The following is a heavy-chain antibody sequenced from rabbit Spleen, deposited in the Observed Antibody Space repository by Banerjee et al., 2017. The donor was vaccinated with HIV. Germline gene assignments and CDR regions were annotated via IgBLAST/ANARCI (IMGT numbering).Heavy chain of an antibody. CDR2: IDLLFGTT. J-gene: IGHJ4*01. V-gene: IGHV1S47*01. CDR3: VRGASGSGYYSL. CDR1: GVSFSDKD. D-gene: IGHD1-1*01. Sequence: QEQLVESGGGLVKPEGSLTLTCKASGVSFSDKDVMCWVRQAPGKGLEWIGYIDLLFGTTYYANWVNGRFTISSHNAQNTLYLQVPRLTAADTATYFCVRGASGSGYYSLWGPGTLVTVS.